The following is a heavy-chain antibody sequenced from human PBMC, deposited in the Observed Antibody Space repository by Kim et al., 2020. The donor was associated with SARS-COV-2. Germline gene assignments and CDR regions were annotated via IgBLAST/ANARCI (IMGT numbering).Heavy chain of an antibody. Sequence: GSNKYYADSVKGRFTISRDNSKNTLYLQMDSLRAEDTAVYYCAKDLAGDYWGQGTLVTVSS. J-gene: IGHJ4*02. CDR3: AKDLAGDY. CDR2: GSNK. V-gene: IGHV3-30*02.